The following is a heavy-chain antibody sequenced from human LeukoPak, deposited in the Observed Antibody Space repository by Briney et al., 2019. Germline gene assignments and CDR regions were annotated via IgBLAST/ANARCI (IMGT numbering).Heavy chain of an antibody. D-gene: IGHD2-15*01. J-gene: IGHJ4*02. V-gene: IGHV4-34*01. CDR2: INHSGST. Sequence: PGGSLRLSCAASGFTFSSYAMSWIRQPPGKGLEWIGEINHSGSTNYNPSLKSRVTISVDTSKNQFSLKLSSVTAADTAVYYCARARSDIVVVVAATPATTVDYWGQGTLVTVSS. CDR3: ARARSDIVVVVAATPATTVDY. CDR1: GFTFSSYA.